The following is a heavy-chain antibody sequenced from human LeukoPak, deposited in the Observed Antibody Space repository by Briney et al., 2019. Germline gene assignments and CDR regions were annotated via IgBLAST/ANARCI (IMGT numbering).Heavy chain of an antibody. J-gene: IGHJ4*02. CDR1: GGSISSSSYY. V-gene: IGHV4-39*07. CDR3: ARETGPYCSGGSCPRGFDY. Sequence: SETLSLTCTVSGGSISSSSYYWGWIRQPPGKGLEWIGSIYYSGSTYYNPSLKSRVTISVDTSKNQFSLKLSSVTAADTAVYYCARETGPYCSGGSCPRGFDYWGQGTLVTVSS. D-gene: IGHD2-15*01. CDR2: IYYSGST.